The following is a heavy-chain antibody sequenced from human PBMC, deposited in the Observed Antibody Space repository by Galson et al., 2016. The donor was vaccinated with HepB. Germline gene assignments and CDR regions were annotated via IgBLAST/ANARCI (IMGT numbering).Heavy chain of an antibody. CDR3: AKGPPFYDIVTGYQHFDF. D-gene: IGHD3-9*01. Sequence: SLRLSCAASGFTVSRNQMTWVRQAPGKGLEWVSVIYTGGSTYYGDSVKGRFTISRDNSKNTPYLQMNSLRAEDTAVYYCAKGPPFYDIVTGYQHFDFWGQGSLVTVSS. V-gene: IGHV3-53*01. J-gene: IGHJ4*02. CDR2: IYTGGST. CDR1: GFTVSRNQ.